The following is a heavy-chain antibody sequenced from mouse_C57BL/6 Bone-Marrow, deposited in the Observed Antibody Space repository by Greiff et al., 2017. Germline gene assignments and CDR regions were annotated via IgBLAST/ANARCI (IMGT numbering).Heavy chain of an antibody. CDR3: ARPYYSNYWYFDV. CDR1: GYTFTSYW. Sequence: VKLQQPGAELVKPGASVKMSCKASGYTFTSYWITWVKQRPGQGLEWIGDIYPTSGSTNYNEKFKSKATLTVDTSSSTAYMQLSSLTSEDSAVYYCARPYYSNYWYFDVWGTGTTVTVSS. V-gene: IGHV1-55*01. CDR2: IYPTSGST. D-gene: IGHD2-5*01. J-gene: IGHJ1*03.